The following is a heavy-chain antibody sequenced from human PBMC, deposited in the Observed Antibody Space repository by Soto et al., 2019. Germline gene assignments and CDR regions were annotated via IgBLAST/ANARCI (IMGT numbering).Heavy chain of an antibody. CDR1: GGSISSYY. J-gene: IGHJ5*02. D-gene: IGHD3-22*01. CDR2: IYYSGST. V-gene: IGHV4-59*01. Sequence: PSETLSLTCPVSGGSISSYYWSWIRQPPGKGLEWIGYIYYSGSTNYNPSLKSRVTISVDTSKNQFSLKLSSVTAADTAVYYCARTDYYDSSGSFDPWGQGTLVTVS. CDR3: ARTDYYDSSGSFDP.